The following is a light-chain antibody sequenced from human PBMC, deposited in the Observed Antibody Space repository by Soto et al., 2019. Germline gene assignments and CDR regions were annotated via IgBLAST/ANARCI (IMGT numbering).Light chain of an antibody. J-gene: IGKJ5*01. CDR1: QSVSSN. CDR3: QQYNNWPPEVT. V-gene: IGKV3-15*01. CDR2: GAS. Sequence: DIVMTQSPATLSVSPGERATLSCRASQSVSSNLAWYQQKPGQAPRLLIYGASTRATGIPARFSGSGSGTEYALTICSLQSEDFAVYYCQQYNNWPPEVTFGQGTRLEIK.